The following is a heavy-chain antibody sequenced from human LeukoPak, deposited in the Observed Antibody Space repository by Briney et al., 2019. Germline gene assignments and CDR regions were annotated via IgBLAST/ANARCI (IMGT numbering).Heavy chain of an antibody. Sequence: GGSLRLSCAASGFTFSTYDFHWVRQVKGIGLEWVSGIGTAGDTYYAGSVKGRFTISRENAKNSLYLQMNSLRAEDTAVYYCSKHRIAVAGRSPYFEDWGQGTLVTVSS. J-gene: IGHJ4*02. CDR2: IGTAGDT. D-gene: IGHD6-19*01. CDR3: SKHRIAVAGRSPYFED. CDR1: GFTFSTYD. V-gene: IGHV3-13*01.